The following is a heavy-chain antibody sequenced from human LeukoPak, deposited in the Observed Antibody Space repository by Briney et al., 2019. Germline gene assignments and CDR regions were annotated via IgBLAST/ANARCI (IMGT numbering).Heavy chain of an antibody. D-gene: IGHD2-21*02. CDR2: ISAYNGNT. Sequence: ASVKVSCKASGYTFTSYGISWVRQAPGQGLEWMGWISAYNGNTNYAQKLQGRVTMTTDTSTSTAYMELRSLRSDDTAVYYCARSSYCGGDCYSDGRDWYYYYGMDVWGQGTTVTVSS. V-gene: IGHV1-18*01. CDR1: GYTFTSYG. J-gene: IGHJ6*02. CDR3: ARSSYCGGDCYSDGRDWYYYYGMDV.